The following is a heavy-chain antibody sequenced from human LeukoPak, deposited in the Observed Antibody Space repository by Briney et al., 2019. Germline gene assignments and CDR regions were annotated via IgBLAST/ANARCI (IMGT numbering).Heavy chain of an antibody. D-gene: IGHD1-7*01. CDR2: INHSGST. CDR3: ARCWNSTTKPLNFDY. V-gene: IGHV4-39*07. CDR1: GGSISSSDYY. Sequence: SETLSLTCTVSGGSISSSDYYWGWIRQPPGKGLEWIGEINHSGSTNYNPSLKSRVTISVDTSKNQFSLKLSSVTAADTAVYYCARCWNSTTKPLNFDYWGQGTLVTVSS. J-gene: IGHJ4*02.